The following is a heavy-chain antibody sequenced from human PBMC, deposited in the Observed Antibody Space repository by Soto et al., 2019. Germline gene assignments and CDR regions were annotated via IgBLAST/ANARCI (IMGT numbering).Heavy chain of an antibody. D-gene: IGHD3-3*01. V-gene: IGHV4-30-4*01. CDR3: VGDFWGGPPRGY. J-gene: IGHJ4*02. Sequence: QVQLQESGPGLVKPSETLSLTCTVSGGPISNGDYYWSWIRQPPGKGLEWIGYIYYSGSTYYNPSLKSRVIISVDTSKNHFSLKLTSVTAGDAAVYYCVGDFWGGPPRGYWGQGTLVTVSS. CDR2: IYYSGST. CDR1: GGPISNGDYY.